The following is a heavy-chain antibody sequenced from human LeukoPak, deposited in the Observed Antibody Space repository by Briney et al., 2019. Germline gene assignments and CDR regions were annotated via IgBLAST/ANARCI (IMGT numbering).Heavy chain of an antibody. V-gene: IGHV1-18*01. CDR3: ARSPTMPRYYDFWSGYRREEYYYYGMDV. J-gene: IGHJ6*02. CDR1: GYTFTSYG. CDR2: ISAYNGNT. D-gene: IGHD3-3*01. Sequence: ASVKVSCEASGYTFTSYGISWVRQAPGQGLEWMGWISAYNGNTNYAQKLQGRVTMTTDTSTSTAYMELRSLRSDDTAVYYCARSPTMPRYYDFWSGYRREEYYYYGMDVWGQGTTVTVSS.